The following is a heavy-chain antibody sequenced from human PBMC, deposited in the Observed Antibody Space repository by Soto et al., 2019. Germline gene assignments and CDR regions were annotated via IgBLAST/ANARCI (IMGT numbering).Heavy chain of an antibody. CDR1: GFTFSSYA. J-gene: IGHJ4*02. CDR2: ISGSGGST. CDR3: ATWVAAAGTGFDY. V-gene: IGHV3-23*01. Sequence: GGVLRLSCAASGFTFSSYAMSWVRQAPGKGLEWVSAISGSGGSTYYADSVKGRFTISRDNSKNTLYLQMNSLRAEDTAVYYCATWVAAAGTGFDYWGQGTLVTVSS. D-gene: IGHD6-13*01.